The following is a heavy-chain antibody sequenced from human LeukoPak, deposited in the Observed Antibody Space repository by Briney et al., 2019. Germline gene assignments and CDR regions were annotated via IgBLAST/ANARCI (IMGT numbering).Heavy chain of an antibody. J-gene: IGHJ4*02. V-gene: IGHV4-34*01. CDR1: GASFSAYY. CDR3: ARGRHYYDSSGYYYNY. Sequence: SETLSLTCAVYGASFSAYYWSWLRQPPGKGLEWLGEINHSGSTNYNPSLKSRVTISVDTSKNQFSLKLSSVTAADTAVYYCARGRHYYDSSGYYYNYWGQGTLVTVSS. D-gene: IGHD3-22*01. CDR2: INHSGST.